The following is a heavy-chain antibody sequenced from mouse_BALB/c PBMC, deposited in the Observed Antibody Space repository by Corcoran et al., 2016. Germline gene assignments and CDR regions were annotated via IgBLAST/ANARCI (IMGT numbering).Heavy chain of an antibody. J-gene: IGHJ2*01. CDR3: ARGYYGSRKYFDY. V-gene: IGHV9-1*02. Sequence: QIQLVQSGPELKKPGETVKISCKASGYTFTNYGMNWVKQAPGKGLKWMGWINTYTGEPTYADDFKGRFAFSLETSASTASLQINNLKNEDMATYFCARGYYGSRKYFDYWGQGTTLTVSS. CDR2: INTYTGEP. D-gene: IGHD1-1*01. CDR1: GYTFTNYG.